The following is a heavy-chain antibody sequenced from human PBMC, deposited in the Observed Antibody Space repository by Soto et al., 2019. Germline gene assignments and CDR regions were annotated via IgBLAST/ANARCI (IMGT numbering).Heavy chain of an antibody. J-gene: IGHJ3*01. CDR3: ARGIPGHYGFDV. Sequence: EVQLVESGGGLVQPGGSLRLSCAASGFTFSNYWIHWVRQAPGKGLVWVSRIKGDGINTNYADYVKGRFTISRDNAGNTVYLQMNSLRTDDTAVYYCARGIPGHYGFDVWGQGTMVTVSS. V-gene: IGHV3-74*01. CDR2: IKGDGINT. D-gene: IGHD1-20*01. CDR1: GFTFSNYW.